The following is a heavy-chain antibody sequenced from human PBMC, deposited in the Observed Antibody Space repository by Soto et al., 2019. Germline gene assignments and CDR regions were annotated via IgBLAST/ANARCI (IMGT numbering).Heavy chain of an antibody. CDR3: SRDPPDDSGGYYSLDY. CDR1: GFTFSTYG. D-gene: IGHD3-22*01. V-gene: IGHV3-33*01. J-gene: IGHJ4*02. Sequence: QVQLVESGGVVVQPGRSLRLSCAASGFTFSTYGMHWVRQAPGKGLEWVAVMWSEGGNKYYADSVKCRFTISRDNSKNTLYLQMNNLRAEDTAVYYCSRDPPDDSGGYYSLDYWGQGTLVTVSS. CDR2: MWSEGGNK.